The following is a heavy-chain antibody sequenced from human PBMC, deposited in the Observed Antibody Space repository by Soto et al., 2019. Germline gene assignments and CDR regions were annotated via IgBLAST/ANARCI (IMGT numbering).Heavy chain of an antibody. CDR1: GGSFSGYY. J-gene: IGHJ5*02. CDR2: INHSGST. Sequence: SETLSLTCAVYGGSFSGYYWSWIRQPPGKGLEWIGEINHSGSTNYNPSLKSRVTISVDTSKNQFSLKLSSVTAADTAVYYCASRHCSGGSCYSMGWFDPWGQGTLVTVSS. D-gene: IGHD2-15*01. V-gene: IGHV4-34*01. CDR3: ASRHCSGGSCYSMGWFDP.